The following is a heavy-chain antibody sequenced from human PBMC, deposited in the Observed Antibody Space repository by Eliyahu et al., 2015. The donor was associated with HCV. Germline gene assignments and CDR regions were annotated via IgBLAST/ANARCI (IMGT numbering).Heavy chain of an antibody. J-gene: IGHJ4*02. CDR1: GGSFSGYY. CDR3: ARGPAVRYVDYDFWSGYYTGIWGSWGGDPLNDY. CDR2: INHSGST. D-gene: IGHD3-3*01. V-gene: IGHV4-34*01. Sequence: QVQLQQWGAGLLKPSETLSLTCAVYGGSFSGYYWSWIRQPPGXGXXXXGEINHSGSTNYNPSLKSRVTISVDTSKNQFSLKLSSVTAADTAVYYCARGPAVRYVDYDFWSGYYTGIWGSWGGDPLNDYWGQGTLVTVSS.